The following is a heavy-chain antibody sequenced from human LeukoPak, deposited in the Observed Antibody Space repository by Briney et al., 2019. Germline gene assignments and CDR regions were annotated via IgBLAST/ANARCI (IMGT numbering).Heavy chain of an antibody. D-gene: IGHD2-15*01. Sequence: PGRSLRLSCAASGFTFSSYGMHWVRQAPGKGLEWVAVIWYDGSNKYYADSVKGRFTISRDNSKNTLYLQMNSLRAEDTAAYYCARARRISVVVAATGFDPWGQGTLVTVSS. J-gene: IGHJ5*02. CDR2: IWYDGSNK. V-gene: IGHV3-33*01. CDR3: ARARRISVVVAATGFDP. CDR1: GFTFSSYG.